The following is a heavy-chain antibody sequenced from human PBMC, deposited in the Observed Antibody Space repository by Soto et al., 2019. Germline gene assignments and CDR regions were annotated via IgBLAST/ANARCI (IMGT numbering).Heavy chain of an antibody. V-gene: IGHV3-23*01. D-gene: IGHD4-17*01. CDR2: ISGSGGST. CDR1: GFTFSIYA. Sequence: EVQLLESGGGLVQPGGSLRLSCAASGFTFSIYAMNWVRQAPGKGLEWVSVISGSGGSTYYADSVKGRVTISRDNSKNTLYLQMNSLRAEDTAVYYCARRTVGWYFDLWGRGTLVTVSS. J-gene: IGHJ2*01. CDR3: ARRTVGWYFDL.